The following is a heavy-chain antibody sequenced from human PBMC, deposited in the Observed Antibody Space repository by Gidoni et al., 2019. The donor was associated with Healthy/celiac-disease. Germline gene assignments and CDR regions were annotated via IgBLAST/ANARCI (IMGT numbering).Heavy chain of an antibody. D-gene: IGHD3-22*01. CDR3: ARETYYYDSSGFDAFDI. CDR1: GGTFSSYA. CDR2: IIPNFGTA. J-gene: IGHJ3*02. V-gene: IGHV1-69*06. Sequence: QVQLVQSGAEVKKPGSSVKVSCKASGGTFSSYAISWVRQAPGQGLEWMGGIIPNFGTANYPQKFQGRVTITADKSTSTAYMELSSLRSEDTAVYYCARETYYYDSSGFDAFDIWGQGTMVTVSS.